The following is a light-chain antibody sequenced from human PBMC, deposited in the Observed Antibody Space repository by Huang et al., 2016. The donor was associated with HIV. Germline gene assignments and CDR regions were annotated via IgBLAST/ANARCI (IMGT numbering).Light chain of an antibody. Sequence: EIVLTQSPATLSLSPGERATLSCRASQNVTDSLAWYRQKPGQAPSLLIYRAANRVTGTPARFSGSGSGTDFTLTISSLEPEDFAIYYCQERIQWPRLTFGGGIKVEIK. J-gene: IGKJ4*01. V-gene: IGKV3-11*01. CDR3: QERIQWPRLT. CDR1: QNVTDS. CDR2: RAA.